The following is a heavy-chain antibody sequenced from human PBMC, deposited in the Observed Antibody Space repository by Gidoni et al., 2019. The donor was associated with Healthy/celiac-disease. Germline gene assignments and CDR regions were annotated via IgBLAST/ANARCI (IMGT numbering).Heavy chain of an antibody. V-gene: IGHV3-21*01. J-gene: IGHJ4*02. D-gene: IGHD6-13*01. CDR1: RFTFSSYS. CDR2: ISNSSSYI. CDR3: ASLIAADGTY. Sequence: EVRLVEAVGGLVRPGGALTLSCASTRFTFSSYSMNWVRQAPGKVLEWDSSISNSSSYIYYADSLKCRFTITRDNAKNSLYLQINSLRAEVTAVYYCASLIAADGTYWGQGTLFTVSS.